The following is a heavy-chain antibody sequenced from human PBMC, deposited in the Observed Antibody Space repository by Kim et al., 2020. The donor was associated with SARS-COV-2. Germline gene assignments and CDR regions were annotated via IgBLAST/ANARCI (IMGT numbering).Heavy chain of an antibody. J-gene: IGHJ5*02. Sequence: SVKGRYTISRDNSKHTLYLPMNSLRAEDTAVYYCAKSVFPAAIIRNWFDPWGQGTLVTVSS. D-gene: IGHD2-2*01. V-gene: IGHV3-23*01. CDR3: AKSVFPAAIIRNWFDP.